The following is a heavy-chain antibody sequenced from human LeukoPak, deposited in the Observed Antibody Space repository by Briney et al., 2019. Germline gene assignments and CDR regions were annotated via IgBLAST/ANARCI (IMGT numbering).Heavy chain of an antibody. D-gene: IGHD6-13*01. CDR3: ARVRYSSSPYYFDY. V-gene: IGHV3-11*04. J-gene: IGHJ4*02. CDR1: GFTFSDYY. Sequence: GGSLRLSCAASGFTFSDYYMSWIRQAPGKGLEWVSYISSSGSTIYYEDSVKGRFTISRDNAKNSLYLQMNSLRAEDTAVYYCARVRYSSSPYYFDYWGQGTLVTVSS. CDR2: ISSSGSTI.